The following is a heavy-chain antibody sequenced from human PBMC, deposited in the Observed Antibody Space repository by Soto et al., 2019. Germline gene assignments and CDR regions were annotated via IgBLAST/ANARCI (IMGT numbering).Heavy chain of an antibody. D-gene: IGHD3-3*01. CDR1: GYTFTIYV. Sequence: SVKICCKSSGYTFTIYVISGVLEAPGQGLEWMGWISAYNGNTNYAQKLQGRVTMTTDTSTSTAYMELRSLRSDDTAVYYCARGPSFFKYYDLWSGYSDYYGMDVWGQGTTVTVSS. V-gene: IGHV1-18*04. CDR3: ARGPSFFKYYDLWSGYSDYYGMDV. CDR2: ISAYNGNT. J-gene: IGHJ6*02.